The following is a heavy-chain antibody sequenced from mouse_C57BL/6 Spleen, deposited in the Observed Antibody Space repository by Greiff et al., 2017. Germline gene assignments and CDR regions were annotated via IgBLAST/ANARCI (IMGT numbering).Heavy chain of an antibody. CDR2: LSSGGSYP. D-gene: IGHD2-3*01. CDR1: GFTFSSYG. J-gene: IGHJ4*01. V-gene: IGHV5-6*02. Sequence: VKLVESGGDLVKPGGSLKLSCAASGFTFSSYGMSWVRPTPDKMLAWVATLSSGGSYPYYPDSVKGRFTLSRDNAKNTLYLQMSSLKSEDTAMYYGARRDDGYYAMDYWGQGTSVTVSS. CDR3: ARRDDGYYAMDY.